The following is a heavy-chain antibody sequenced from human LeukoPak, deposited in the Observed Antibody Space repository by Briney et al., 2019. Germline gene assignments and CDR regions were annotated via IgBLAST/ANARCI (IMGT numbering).Heavy chain of an antibody. CDR2: ISVSGGST. Sequence: GGSLRLSCAASGFTFSSYAMSWVRQAPGKGLEWVSGISVSGGSTFYADSVKGRFTISRDDSKNTLFLQMISPRAEDTAIYYCEKDWGVDGYYFDNWGQGALVTVSS. CDR3: EKDWGVDGYYFDN. CDR1: GFTFSSYA. J-gene: IGHJ4*02. V-gene: IGHV3-23*01. D-gene: IGHD3-10*01.